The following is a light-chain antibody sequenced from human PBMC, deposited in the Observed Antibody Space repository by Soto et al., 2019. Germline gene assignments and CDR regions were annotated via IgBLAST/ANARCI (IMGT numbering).Light chain of an antibody. CDR2: KAS. CDR3: QQYDNYRT. V-gene: IGKV1-5*03. CDR1: QTISSW. J-gene: IGKJ1*01. Sequence: DIQMTQSPSTLSGSVGDRVTITCRASQTISSWLAWYQQKPGKAPNLLIYKASTLESGVPSRFSGSGSGTEFTLTISSLQPDDIATYYCQQYDNYRTFGQGTKV.